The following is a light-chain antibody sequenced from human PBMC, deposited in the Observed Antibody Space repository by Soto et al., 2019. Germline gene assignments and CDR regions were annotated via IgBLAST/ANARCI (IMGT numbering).Light chain of an antibody. CDR1: SSNNGAGYD. CDR3: QSYERSLSGYV. V-gene: IGLV1-40*01. Sequence: QSVLTQPPSVSGAPGQRVTISCTGSSSNNGAGYDVHWYQHLPGTAPKLLIYGNSNRPSGVPDRFSGSKSGTSASLAITGLQAEHEAEYNCQSYERSLSGYVFGTGTKVTVL. J-gene: IGLJ1*01. CDR2: GNS.